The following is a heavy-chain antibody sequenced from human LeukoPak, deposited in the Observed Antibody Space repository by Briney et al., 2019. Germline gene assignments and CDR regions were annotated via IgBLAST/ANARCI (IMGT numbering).Heavy chain of an antibody. V-gene: IGHV3-7*03. CDR3: AKSYSGSYRANWFDP. J-gene: IGHJ5*02. D-gene: IGHD1-26*01. CDR2: IKQDGTEK. CDR1: GFTFTTYW. Sequence: GGSLKLSCAASGFTFTTYWMSWVRQAPGKGLEWVANIKQDGTEKYYVDSVKGRFTISRDNAKNSLYLQMNSLRAEDTAVYYCAKSYSGSYRANWFDPWGQGTLVTVSS.